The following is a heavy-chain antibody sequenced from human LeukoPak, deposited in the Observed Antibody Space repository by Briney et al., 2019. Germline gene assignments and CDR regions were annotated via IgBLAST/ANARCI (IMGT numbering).Heavy chain of an antibody. Sequence: SETLSLTCAVYGGPFSGYYWSWIRQPPGKGLEWIGEINHSGSTNYNPSLKSRVTISVDTSKHQFSLKLSSVTAADTAVYYCARGKSSGWFDYWGQGTLVTVSS. CDR1: GGPFSGYY. CDR2: INHSGST. V-gene: IGHV4-34*01. D-gene: IGHD6-19*01. J-gene: IGHJ4*02. CDR3: ARGKSSGWFDY.